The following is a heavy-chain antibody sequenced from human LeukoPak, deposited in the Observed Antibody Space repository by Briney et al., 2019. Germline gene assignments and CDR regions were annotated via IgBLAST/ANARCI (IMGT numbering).Heavy chain of an antibody. D-gene: IGHD5-24*01. Sequence: SETLSLTCNVSGASVTSSYWAWVRQPPGKGLDWIGDIFFSLSTTYGPAFASRVTISLDTSKNQFSLILTSVTAADTASYYCARRRDGHNGWFDSWGQGTVVTVSS. CDR2: IFFSLST. CDR1: GASVTSSY. J-gene: IGHJ5*01. CDR3: ARRRDGHNGWFDS. V-gene: IGHV4-59*02.